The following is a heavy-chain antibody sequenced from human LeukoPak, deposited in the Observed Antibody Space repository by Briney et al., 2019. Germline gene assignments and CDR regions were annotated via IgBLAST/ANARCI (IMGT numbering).Heavy chain of an antibody. CDR3: ARLCGSGYYWYYFDY. CDR2: IYYSGDT. V-gene: IGHV4-39*01. Sequence: SETLSLTCTVSCGSISSRSHYLGWIRQPPGKGLEWIGSIYYSGDTYYNPSLKSRVTISVDTSKNQFSLKLSSVTAADTAVYYCARLCGSGYYWYYFDYWGQGTLVTVSS. D-gene: IGHD3-22*01. J-gene: IGHJ4*02. CDR1: CGSISSRSHY.